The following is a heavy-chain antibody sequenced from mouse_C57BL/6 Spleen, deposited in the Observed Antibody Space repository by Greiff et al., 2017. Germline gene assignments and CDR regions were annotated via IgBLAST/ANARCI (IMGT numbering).Heavy chain of an antibody. CDR1: GYTFTSYW. CDR3: ANYGRYVDY. CDR2: IDPSDSYT. D-gene: IGHD1-1*02. J-gene: IGHJ2*01. V-gene: IGHV1-59*01. Sequence: QVQLKQPGAELVRPGTSVKLSCKASGYTFTSYWMHWVKQRPGQGLEWIGVIDPSDSYTNYNQKFKGKATLTVDTSSSTAYMQLSSLTSEDSAVYYCANYGRYVDYWGQGTTLTVSS.